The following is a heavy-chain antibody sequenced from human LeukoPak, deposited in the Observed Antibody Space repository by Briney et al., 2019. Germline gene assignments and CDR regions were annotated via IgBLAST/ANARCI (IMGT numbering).Heavy chain of an antibody. Sequence: PGGSLRLSCAASGFTFSSYWMHWVRQAPGKGLVWVSRINIDGSSTTYADSVKGRFTISRDNAKNSLSLHMNSLRAEDTAIYYCTTKWYWGQGTLVTVSS. V-gene: IGHV3-74*01. J-gene: IGHJ4*02. CDR1: GFTFSSYW. CDR3: TTKWY. CDR2: INIDGSST. D-gene: IGHD1-1*01.